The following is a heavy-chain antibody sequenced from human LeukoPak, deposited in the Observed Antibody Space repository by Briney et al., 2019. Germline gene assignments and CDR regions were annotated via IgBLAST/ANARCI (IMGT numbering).Heavy chain of an antibody. CDR2: IVGGAGGT. J-gene: IGHJ4*02. CDR3: ARDRVQQLEYYFDY. CDR1: GFTFSSHG. Sequence: GGSLRLSCAASGFTFSSHGMSWVRQAPGKGLEWVSGIVGGAGGTYYADSVEGRFTISRDNTKNSLYLQMNSLRAEDTAVYYCARDRVQQLEYYFDYWGQGTLVTVSS. D-gene: IGHD6-13*01. V-gene: IGHV3-23*01.